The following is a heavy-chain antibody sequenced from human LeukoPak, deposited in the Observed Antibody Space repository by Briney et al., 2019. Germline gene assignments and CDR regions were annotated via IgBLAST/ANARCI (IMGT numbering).Heavy chain of an antibody. D-gene: IGHD2-21*02. J-gene: IGHJ4*02. CDR3: AKEAYCGGDCYFDY. V-gene: IGHV4-59*01. CDR1: GGSISSYY. Sequence: SSETLSLTCTVSGGSISSYYWSWIRQPPGKGLEWIGYIYYSGSTNYNPSLKSRVTISVDTSKNQFSLKLSSVTAADTAVYYCAKEAYCGGDCYFDYWGQGTLVTVSS. CDR2: IYYSGST.